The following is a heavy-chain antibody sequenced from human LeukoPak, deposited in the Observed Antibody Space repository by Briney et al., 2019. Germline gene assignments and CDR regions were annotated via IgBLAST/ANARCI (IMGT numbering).Heavy chain of an antibody. D-gene: IGHD3-9*01. CDR1: GFTFSSYG. V-gene: IGHV3-30*03. Sequence: GGSLRLSCAASGFTFSSYGMHCVRQAPGKGLEWVAVISYDGSNKYYADSVKGRFTICRDNSKNTLYLQINSLRAEDTAVYYCARERLYFDWLYSYDAFDIWGQETMVTVSS. J-gene: IGHJ3*02. CDR3: ARERLYFDWLYSYDAFDI. CDR2: ISYDGSNK.